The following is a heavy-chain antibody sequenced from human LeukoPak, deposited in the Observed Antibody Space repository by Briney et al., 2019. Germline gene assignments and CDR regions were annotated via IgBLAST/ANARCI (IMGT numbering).Heavy chain of an antibody. CDR1: GFTFSSYS. Sequence: PGGSLRLSCAASGFTFSSYSMNWVRQAPGKGLEWVSSISSSSSYIYYADSVKGRFTISRDNAKNSLYLQMNSLRAEDTAVYYCASLGGYSYGPPPAFDIWGQGTMVTVSS. V-gene: IGHV3-21*01. J-gene: IGHJ3*02. CDR3: ASLGGYSYGPPPAFDI. D-gene: IGHD5-18*01. CDR2: ISSSSSYI.